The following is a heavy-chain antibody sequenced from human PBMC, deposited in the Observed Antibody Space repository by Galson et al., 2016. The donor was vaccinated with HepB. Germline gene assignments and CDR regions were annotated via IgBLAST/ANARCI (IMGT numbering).Heavy chain of an antibody. Sequence: SLRLSCAASGFTFSSHAMHWVRQAPGKGLEWVAVTSHDGMKKNYADPVKGRFTMTTDTSTSTVHMRLSSLRSEDTAVYYCAREIFDGDGDYGLDCWGQGTLVTVSS. CDR3: AREIFDGDGDYGLDC. J-gene: IGHJ4*02. V-gene: IGHV3-30*04. CDR2: TSHDGMKK. CDR1: GFTFSSHA. D-gene: IGHD4-17*01.